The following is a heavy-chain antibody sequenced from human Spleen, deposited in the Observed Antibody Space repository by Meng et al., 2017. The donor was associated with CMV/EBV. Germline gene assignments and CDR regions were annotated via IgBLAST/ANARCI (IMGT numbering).Heavy chain of an antibody. CDR2: AHYSGNT. D-gene: IGHD1-26*01. CDR1: GPSTSNYY. V-gene: IGHV4-59*01. CDR3: AREVIGVGSLAFDF. J-gene: IGHJ4*02. Sequence: SETLSLTCTVSGPSTSNYYWSWIRQPPGKGLEWIGYAHYSGNTNHNPSLKSRVTISVDTSKKQFSLKLRSVSAADTAVYYCAREVIGVGSLAFDFWGQGTLVTVSS.